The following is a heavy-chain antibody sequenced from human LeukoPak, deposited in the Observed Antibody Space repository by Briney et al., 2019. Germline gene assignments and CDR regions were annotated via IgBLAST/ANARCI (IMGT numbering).Heavy chain of an antibody. CDR3: AREAVAGIVRNWFDP. Sequence: SETLSLTCTVSGGSISSSGYYWGWIRQPPGKGLEWIGSIYYSGSTYYNPSLKSRVTISVDTSKNQFSLKLSSVTAADTAVYYCAREAVAGIVRNWFDPWGQGTLVTVSS. CDR1: GGSISSSGYY. CDR2: IYYSGST. V-gene: IGHV4-39*07. D-gene: IGHD6-19*01. J-gene: IGHJ5*02.